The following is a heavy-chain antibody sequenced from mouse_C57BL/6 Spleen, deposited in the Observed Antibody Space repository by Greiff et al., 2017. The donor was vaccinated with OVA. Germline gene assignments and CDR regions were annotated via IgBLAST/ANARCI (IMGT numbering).Heavy chain of an antibody. V-gene: IGHV1-50*01. D-gene: IGHD3-2*02. Sequence: VQLQQPGAELVKPGASVKLSCKASGYTFTSYWMQWVKQRPGQGLEWIGEIDPSDSYTTYNHKFKGKATLTVDTSSSTAYMQLRSRTSEDSAVYYCARRETAQATDYFDYWGQGTTLTVSS. J-gene: IGHJ2*01. CDR3: ARRETAQATDYFDY. CDR1: GYTFTSYW. CDR2: IDPSDSYT.